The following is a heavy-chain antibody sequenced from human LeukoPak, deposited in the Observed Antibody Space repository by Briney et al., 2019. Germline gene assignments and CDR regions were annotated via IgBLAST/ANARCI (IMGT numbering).Heavy chain of an antibody. CDR3: ARFRSGGFYFFDS. Sequence: SSETLSLTCTVSGASLTNPTCYQWTWIRQPPGKGLELIGKVFATGSAIVNSSLTSRVTISLDTSNSQFSLKLRSVTAEDSAVYYCARFRSGGFYFFDSWGQGALVTVSS. CDR2: VFATGSA. D-gene: IGHD4-23*01. CDR1: GASLTNPTCY. J-gene: IGHJ4*02. V-gene: IGHV4-61*01.